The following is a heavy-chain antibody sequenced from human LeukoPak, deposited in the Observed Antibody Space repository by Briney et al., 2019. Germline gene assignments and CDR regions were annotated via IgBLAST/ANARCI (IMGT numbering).Heavy chain of an antibody. D-gene: IGHD4-17*01. V-gene: IGHV3-30-3*01. CDR3: ARATIDYGTYFDY. CDR1: GLTFSSYA. J-gene: IGHJ4*02. Sequence: RGSLRLSCAASGLTFSSYAMHWVRQAPGKGLDWVAVISYDGSNKYDAESVKGRFTISRDNSKNTLYLQMNSLRAEDTAVYYCARATIDYGTYFDYWGQGTLVAVSS. CDR2: ISYDGSNK.